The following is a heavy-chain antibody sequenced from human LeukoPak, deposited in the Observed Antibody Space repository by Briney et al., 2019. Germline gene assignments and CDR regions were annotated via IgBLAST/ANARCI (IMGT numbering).Heavy chain of an antibody. CDR1: GFTVSSNY. Sequence: GGSLRLSCAASGFTVSSNYMSWVRQAPGKGLEWVSVIYSGGSTYYADSVKGRFTISRDNSKNTLYLQMNSLRAEDTAVYYCARALGHDYGDYVGMGAFDIWGQGTMVTVSS. V-gene: IGHV3-53*01. D-gene: IGHD4-17*01. J-gene: IGHJ3*02. CDR3: ARALGHDYGDYVGMGAFDI. CDR2: IYSGGST.